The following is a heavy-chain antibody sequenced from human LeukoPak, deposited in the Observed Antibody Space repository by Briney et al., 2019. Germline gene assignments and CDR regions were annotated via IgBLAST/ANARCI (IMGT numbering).Heavy chain of an antibody. CDR3: ARGGAGYGGNADDAFDI. CDR1: GGSISSSSYY. V-gene: IGHV4-39*07. J-gene: IGHJ3*02. D-gene: IGHD4-23*01. CDR2: IYYSGST. Sequence: SETLSLTCTVSGGSISSSSYYWGWIRQPPGKGLEWIGSIYYSGSTYYNPSLKSRVTISVDTSKNQFSLKLSSVTAADTAVYYCARGGAGYGGNADDAFDIWGQGTMVTVSS.